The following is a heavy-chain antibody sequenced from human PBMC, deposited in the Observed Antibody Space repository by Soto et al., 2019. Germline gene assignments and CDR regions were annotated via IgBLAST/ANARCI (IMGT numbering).Heavy chain of an antibody. Sequence: ASVKVSCKASGYTFTGYYMHWVRQAPGQGLEWMGWINPNTGGTNYAQKFQGRVTMTRDTSISTAYMELSGLRSDDTAVYYCARDRGYCSSTSCYRTYYYYYGMDVWGQGTTVTVSS. V-gene: IGHV1-2*02. J-gene: IGHJ6*02. CDR2: INPNTGGT. CDR3: ARDRGYCSSTSCYRTYYYYYGMDV. D-gene: IGHD2-2*01. CDR1: GYTFTGYY.